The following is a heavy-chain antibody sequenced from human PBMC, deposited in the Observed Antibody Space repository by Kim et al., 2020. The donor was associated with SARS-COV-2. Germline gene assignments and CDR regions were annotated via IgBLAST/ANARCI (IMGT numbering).Heavy chain of an antibody. CDR3: ASFSSSGWYAPYYYGMDV. V-gene: IGHV6-1*01. CDR2: TYYRSKWYN. J-gene: IGHJ6*02. CDR1: GDSVSSNSAA. Sequence: SQTLSLTCAISGDSVSSNSAAWNWIRQSPSRGLEWLGRTYYRSKWYNDYAVSVKSRITINPDTSKNQFSLQLNSVTPEDTAVYYCASFSSSGWYAPYYYGMDVWGQGTTVTVSS. D-gene: IGHD6-19*01.